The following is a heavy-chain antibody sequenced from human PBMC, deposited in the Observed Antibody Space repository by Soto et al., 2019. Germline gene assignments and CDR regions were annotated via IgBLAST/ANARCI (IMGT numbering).Heavy chain of an antibody. V-gene: IGHV3-43D*04. Sequence: GGSLRLSCAASGFPFDDYAMHWVRQAPGKGLEWVSFVSWDGDITYYADSVKGRFTISRDNSQNSLYLQMNSLRGEDTAFYYCAKGGGYTYGLFDYWGQGTQVTVSS. J-gene: IGHJ4*02. D-gene: IGHD5-18*01. CDR1: GFPFDDYA. CDR2: VSWDGDIT. CDR3: AKGGGYTYGLFDY.